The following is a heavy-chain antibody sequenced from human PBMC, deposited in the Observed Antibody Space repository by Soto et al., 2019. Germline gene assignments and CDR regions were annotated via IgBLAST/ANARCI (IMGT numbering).Heavy chain of an antibody. V-gene: IGHV3-23*01. CDR3: ARYRSDGSASFDS. J-gene: IGHJ4*02. CDR1: GFTFNTYA. Sequence: GGSLRLSCAASGFTFNTYAMTWVRQTPGKGLEWVSSITTRGARTYYADPVRGRFTISTDSSRNTLYLQMNSLRPDDTAVYFCARYRSDGSASFDSWGQGTRVTVSS. CDR2: ITTRGART. D-gene: IGHD3-9*01.